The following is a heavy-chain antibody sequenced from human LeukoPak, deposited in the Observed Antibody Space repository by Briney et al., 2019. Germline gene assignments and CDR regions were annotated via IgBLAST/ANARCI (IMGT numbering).Heavy chain of an antibody. D-gene: IGHD3-3*01. CDR2: IGGRDDRT. CDR1: GFTLPGHT. J-gene: IGHJ4*02. Sequence: GGSLRLSCAASGFTLPGHTMTWLRQAPGKGLEWVSIIGGRDDRTYYADFVKGRFTISRDNSKNILYLQMNNLRAEDTAVYYCAKDPNPLYDLWSGYKWGQGTLVTVYS. CDR3: AKDPNPLYDLWSGYK. V-gene: IGHV3-23*01.